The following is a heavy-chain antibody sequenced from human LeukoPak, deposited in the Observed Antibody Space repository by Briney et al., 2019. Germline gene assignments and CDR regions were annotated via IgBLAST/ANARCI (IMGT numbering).Heavy chain of an antibody. Sequence: ASVKVSCKASGYTFTSYGISWVRQAPGQGPEWMGWISAYNGNTNYAQKLQGRVTMTTDTSTSTAYMELRSLRSDDTAVYYCAREDKEYYDFRSGYYREPYGMDVWGQGTTVTVSS. J-gene: IGHJ6*02. CDR2: ISAYNGNT. CDR1: GYTFTSYG. D-gene: IGHD3-3*01. V-gene: IGHV1-18*01. CDR3: AREDKEYYDFRSGYYREPYGMDV.